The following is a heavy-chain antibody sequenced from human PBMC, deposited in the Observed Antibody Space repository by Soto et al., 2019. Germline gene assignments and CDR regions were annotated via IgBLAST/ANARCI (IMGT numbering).Heavy chain of an antibody. CDR1: GGTFSGYA. Sequence: QAQLMQSGAEVKEPGSSVKVSCKASGGTFSGYAISWVRQAPGQGLEWLGGIIPIFGITNYAQKFQNRLTIAANESSATVYMDLRSLTSEDSAISYCARDPRSITGTTSSEDFQHWGQGTLVSVS. V-gene: IGHV1-69*01. J-gene: IGHJ1*01. CDR3: ARDPRSITGTTSSEDFQH. D-gene: IGHD1-1*01. CDR2: IIPIFGIT.